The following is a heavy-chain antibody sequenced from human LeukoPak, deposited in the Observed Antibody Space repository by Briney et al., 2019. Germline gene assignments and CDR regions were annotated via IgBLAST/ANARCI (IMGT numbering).Heavy chain of an antibody. CDR1: GGSISTSSYY. V-gene: IGHV4-61*01. D-gene: IGHD6-6*01. J-gene: IGHJ3*02. Sequence: SETLSLTCTVSGGSISTSSYYWSWIRQPPGKGLEWIGYIYYSGSTNYNPSLKSRVTISVDTSKNQFSLKLSSVTAADTAVYYCASQYSNNAFDIWGQGTMVTVSS. CDR3: ASQYSNNAFDI. CDR2: IYYSGST.